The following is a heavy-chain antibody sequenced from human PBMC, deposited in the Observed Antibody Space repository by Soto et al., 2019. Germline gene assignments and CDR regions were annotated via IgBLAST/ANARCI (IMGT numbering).Heavy chain of an antibody. D-gene: IGHD3-22*01. J-gene: IGHJ4*02. V-gene: IGHV1-69*01. CDR3: ARAEAEYYDSSGYFCY. CDR1: GGSLISYA. CDR2: IIPIFGTA. Sequence: XSVKVSCKGSGGSLISYAIIWVRQAPGQGLEWMGGIIPIFGTANYAQKFQGRVTITADESTSTAYMELSSLRSEDTAVYYCARAEAEYYDSSGYFCYWGQGTLVTVSS.